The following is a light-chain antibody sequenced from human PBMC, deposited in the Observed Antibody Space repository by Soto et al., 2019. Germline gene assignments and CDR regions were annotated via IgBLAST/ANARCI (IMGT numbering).Light chain of an antibody. V-gene: IGLV2-14*01. CDR3: SSYTSSNTLI. CDR1: SSDVGAYNY. CDR2: EVS. Sequence: QSALTQPASVSGSPGQSITISCTGTSSDVGAYNYVSWYQQHPGEAPKLMIYEVSHRPSGVSNRFSGSKSGNTAFLTISGLQAEDEAGYSCSSYTSSNTLIFGGGTKLTVL. J-gene: IGLJ2*01.